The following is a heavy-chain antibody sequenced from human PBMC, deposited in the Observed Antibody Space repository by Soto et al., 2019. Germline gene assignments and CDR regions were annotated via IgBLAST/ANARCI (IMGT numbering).Heavy chain of an antibody. CDR2: ISITSRTI. V-gene: IGHV3-48*01. Sequence: GGSLRLSCAASEFTFTSYGMNWVRQAPGKGLEWVSYISITSRTIYYADSVRGRFTISRDNAKNLLYLQMNSLRAEDTAVYYCETLVELYSREGDCVDGLDIWGQGTTVTVSS. CDR1: EFTFTSYG. CDR3: ETLVELYSREGDCVDGLDI. J-gene: IGHJ6*02. D-gene: IGHD2-21*02.